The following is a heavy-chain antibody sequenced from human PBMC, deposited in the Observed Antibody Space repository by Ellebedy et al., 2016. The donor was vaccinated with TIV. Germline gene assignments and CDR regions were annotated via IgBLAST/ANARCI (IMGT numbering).Heavy chain of an antibody. CDR3: ARDYGGNSFFVAY. D-gene: IGHD4-23*01. J-gene: IGHJ4*02. CDR1: GGSFSGYF. CDR2: INHSGST. Sequence: SETLSLTXAVYGGSFSGYFWSWIRQPPGKGLEWIGEINHSGSTNYNPSLESRLTVSVDTSKNQFSLKLSSVTAADTAVYYCARDYGGNSFFVAYWGQGTLVTVSS. V-gene: IGHV4-34*01.